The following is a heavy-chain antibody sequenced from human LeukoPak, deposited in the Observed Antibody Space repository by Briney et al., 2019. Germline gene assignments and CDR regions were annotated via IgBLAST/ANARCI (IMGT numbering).Heavy chain of an antibody. J-gene: IGHJ6*02. D-gene: IGHD3-22*01. CDR1: GYTFTSYA. V-gene: IGHV1-3*01. Sequence: ASVKVSCKASGYTFTSYAMHWVRQAPGQRLEWMGWINAGNGNTKYSQKFQGRVTITRDTSASTAYMELSSLRSEDTAVYYCARDYYYDSSGYYHYYYYGMDVWGQGTTVTVSS. CDR3: ARDYYYDSSGYYHYYYYGMDV. CDR2: INAGNGNT.